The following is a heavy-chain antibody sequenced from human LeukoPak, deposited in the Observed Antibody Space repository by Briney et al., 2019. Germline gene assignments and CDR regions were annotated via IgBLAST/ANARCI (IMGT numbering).Heavy chain of an antibody. V-gene: IGHV3-23*01. D-gene: IGHD6-13*01. CDR2: ISGSGGST. Sequence: GGSLRLSCAASGFTFCSYAMSWVRQAPGKGLEWVSAISGSGGSTYYADSVKGRFTISRDNSKNTLYLQMNSLRAEDTAVYYCAKALKYSSSWLDYWGQGTLVTVSS. CDR1: GFTFCSYA. CDR3: AKALKYSSSWLDY. J-gene: IGHJ4*02.